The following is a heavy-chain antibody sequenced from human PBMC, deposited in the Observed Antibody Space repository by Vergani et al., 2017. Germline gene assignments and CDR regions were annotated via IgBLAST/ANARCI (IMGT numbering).Heavy chain of an antibody. CDR1: GFTLGQYW. Sequence: VQLVESGGGLVQPGGSLRLSCAASGFTLGQYWMHWVRQAPGKGLEWVAVISYDGTQKYYADSVKGRFTISRDNSKSTLYLQMNSLRTEDTAVYYCATKSCGTPGCQIGYFREWGQGTLVTVSS. CDR3: ATKSCGTPGCQIGYFRE. J-gene: IGHJ1*01. CDR2: ISYDGTQK. D-gene: IGHD1-1*01. V-gene: IGHV3-30*03.